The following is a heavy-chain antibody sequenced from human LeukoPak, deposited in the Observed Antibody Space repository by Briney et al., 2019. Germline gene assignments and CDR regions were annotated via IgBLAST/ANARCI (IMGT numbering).Heavy chain of an antibody. V-gene: IGHV3-23*01. Sequence: QAGGSLRLSCAASGFIFSTYALSWVRQAPGKGLEWVSATSGNGVKTYYADSVEGRFTISRDNSKNTLYLQMNSLRAEDTAVYYCAKDAGWPFDYWGQGTLVTVSS. CDR1: GFIFSTYA. CDR3: AKDAGWPFDY. D-gene: IGHD6-19*01. J-gene: IGHJ4*02. CDR2: TSGNGVKT.